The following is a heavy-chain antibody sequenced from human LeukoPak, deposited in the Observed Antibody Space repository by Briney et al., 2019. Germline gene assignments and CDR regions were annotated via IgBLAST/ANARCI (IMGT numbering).Heavy chain of an antibody. Sequence: GGSLRLSCAASGFTFSSYSMNWVRQAPGKGLEWVSSISSSSSYIYYADSVEGRFTISRDNAKNSLYLQMNSLRAEDTAVYYCARERCSGGSCYRYYYYYMDVWGKGTTVTISS. CDR1: GFTFSSYS. J-gene: IGHJ6*03. CDR3: ARERCSGGSCYRYYYYYMDV. V-gene: IGHV3-21*01. CDR2: ISSSSSYI. D-gene: IGHD2-15*01.